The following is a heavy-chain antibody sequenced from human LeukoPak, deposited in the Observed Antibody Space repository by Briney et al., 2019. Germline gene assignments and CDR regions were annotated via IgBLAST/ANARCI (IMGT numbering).Heavy chain of an antibody. D-gene: IGHD3-9*01. CDR2: INSDGSST. Sequence: GGSLRLSCAASGFTFSSYWMHWVRQAPGKGLVWVSRINSDGSSTSYADSVKGRFTISRDNAKNTLYLQMNSLRAEDTAVYYCARSRILTGYYSYYYGMDVWSQGTTVTVSS. CDR3: ARSRILTGYYSYYYGMDV. V-gene: IGHV3-74*01. CDR1: GFTFSSYW. J-gene: IGHJ6*02.